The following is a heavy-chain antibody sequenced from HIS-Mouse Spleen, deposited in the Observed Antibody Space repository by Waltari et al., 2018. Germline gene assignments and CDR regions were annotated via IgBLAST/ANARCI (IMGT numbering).Heavy chain of an antibody. CDR1: GYSISSGYS. V-gene: IGHV4-38-2*02. J-gene: IGHJ4*02. Sequence: QVQLQESGPGLVKPSETLSLTCPVSGYSISSGYSWGWIRQPPGKGLDWIGSIYHSGSTYYNPSLKSRVTISVDTSKNQFSLKLSSVTAADTAVYYCARAGDYGDYYYWGQGTLVTVSS. CDR2: IYHSGST. D-gene: IGHD4-17*01. CDR3: ARAGDYGDYYY.